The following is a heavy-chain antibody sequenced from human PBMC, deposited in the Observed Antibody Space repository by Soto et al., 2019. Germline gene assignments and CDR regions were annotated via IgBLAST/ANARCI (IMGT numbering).Heavy chain of an antibody. CDR2: IYWDDDK. J-gene: IGHJ6*02. D-gene: IGHD2-15*01. CDR1: GFSLSTSGVG. CDR3: AYLPCSGGSCYSFSFSGMDV. V-gene: IGHV2-5*02. Sequence: QITLKESGPTLVKPTQTLTLTCTFSGFSLSTSGVGVAWIRQPPGKALEWLALIYWDDDKRYRPSLVSRLTITKDTSKHQVVLTMTNMDSMDTATYYCAYLPCSGGSCYSFSFSGMDVWRQGTTVTVSS.